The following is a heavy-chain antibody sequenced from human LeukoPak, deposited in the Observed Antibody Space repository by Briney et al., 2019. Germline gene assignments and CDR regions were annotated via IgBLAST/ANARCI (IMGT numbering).Heavy chain of an antibody. J-gene: IGHJ3*01. CDR3: ARDRYCSGGSCYGDAFDL. Sequence: GGSLRLSCTASGFTVRSNYMSWVRQSPRKGLEWVSIMYSGGSTDYADSVKGRFIISRDHSKKPLYLKMNSLRAEDTAVYYCARDRYCSGGSCYGDAFDLWGQGTMVTVSS. D-gene: IGHD2-15*01. V-gene: IGHV3-53*01. CDR2: MYSGGST. CDR1: GFTVRSNY.